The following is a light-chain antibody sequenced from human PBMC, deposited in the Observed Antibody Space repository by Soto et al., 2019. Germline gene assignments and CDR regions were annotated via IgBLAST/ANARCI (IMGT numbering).Light chain of an antibody. J-gene: IGKJ1*01. CDR3: QQYGSSPRT. V-gene: IGKV3-20*01. Sequence: VLTQSPGTLSLSPGERATLSCRASQSVSSSYLAWYQQKPDQAPRLLIYGASSRATGIPDRFSGSGSGTDFTLTISRLEPEDFAVYYCQQYGSSPRTFGHGTKVDIK. CDR1: QSVSSSY. CDR2: GAS.